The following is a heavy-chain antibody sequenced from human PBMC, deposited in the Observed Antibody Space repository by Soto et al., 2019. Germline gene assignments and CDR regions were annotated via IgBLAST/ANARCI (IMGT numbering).Heavy chain of an antibody. CDR3: ARDGGRHSGGIDY. D-gene: IGHD1-26*01. J-gene: IGHJ4*02. CDR2: IIPIFGTA. V-gene: IGHV1-69*01. Sequence: QVQLGQSGAEVKKPGSSVKVSCKASGVTFSSYSINWVRQSPGQGLEWMGEIIPIFGTANYAQKFQGRVTSTADESTSTAYMELSSLRSEDTAVYYCARDGGRHSGGIDYWGQGTLVTVSS. CDR1: GVTFSSYS.